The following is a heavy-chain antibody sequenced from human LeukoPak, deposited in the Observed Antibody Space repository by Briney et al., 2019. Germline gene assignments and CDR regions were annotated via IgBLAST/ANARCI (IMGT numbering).Heavy chain of an antibody. J-gene: IGHJ6*02. CDR2: INHSGST. Sequence: IPSETLSLTCAVYGGSFSGYYWSWIRQPPGKELEWIGEINHSGSTNYNPSLKSRVTISVDTSKNQFSLKLSSVTAADTAVYYCASKGGIQLSHYYYYGMDVWGQGTTVTVSS. CDR1: GGSFSGYY. D-gene: IGHD5-18*01. CDR3: ASKGGIQLSHYYYYGMDV. V-gene: IGHV4-34*01.